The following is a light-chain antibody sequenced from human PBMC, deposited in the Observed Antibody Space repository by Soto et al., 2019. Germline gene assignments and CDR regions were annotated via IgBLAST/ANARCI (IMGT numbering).Light chain of an antibody. Sequence: VLTQSPATLSLSPGEKATLSCRASQTIGAYLAWYQHKPGQAPRLLIFDASHRASGVPPRFSASGSGTDFTLTISDVQPEDFALYYCHQRQSWPRTFGQGTKV. J-gene: IGKJ1*01. CDR3: HQRQSWPRT. V-gene: IGKV3-11*01. CDR2: DAS. CDR1: QTIGAY.